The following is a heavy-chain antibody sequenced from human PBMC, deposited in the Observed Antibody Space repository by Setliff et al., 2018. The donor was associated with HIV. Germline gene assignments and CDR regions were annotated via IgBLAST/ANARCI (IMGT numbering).Heavy chain of an antibody. CDR3: ARERGDCSSNTCYGTDY. J-gene: IGHJ4*02. CDR2: IYPGDSEI. CDR1: GYSFTSYW. Sequence: GESLKISCKGSGYSFTSYWIGWVRQMAGKGLEWMGIIYPGDSEIRYSPSFQGQVTISVDKSISTAYLQWSSLKASDTAMYYCARERGDCSSNTCYGTDYWGQGTLVTVS. V-gene: IGHV5-51*01. D-gene: IGHD2-2*01.